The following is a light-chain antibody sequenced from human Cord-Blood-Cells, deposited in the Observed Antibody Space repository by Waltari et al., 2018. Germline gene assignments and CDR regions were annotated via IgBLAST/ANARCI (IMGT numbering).Light chain of an antibody. Sequence: QSALTQPPSVSGSPGQSVTISCTGTSSDVGSYNRVSWYQQPPGTAPKLMIYEVSNRPSGVPDRFSWAKAGNTASLTISGLQAEDEADYCGSSYTSSSTWVFGGGTKLTVL. CDR1: SSDVGSYNR. CDR2: EVS. V-gene: IGLV2-18*02. J-gene: IGLJ3*02. CDR3: SSYTSSSTWV.